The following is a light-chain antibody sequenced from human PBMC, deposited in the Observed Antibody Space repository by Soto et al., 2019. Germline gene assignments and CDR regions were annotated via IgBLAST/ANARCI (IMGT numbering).Light chain of an antibody. V-gene: IGLV2-14*01. CDR2: EVR. J-gene: IGLJ1*01. Sequence: QSVLTQPPSVSASPGQSITISCTGTTSDYVSWYQQHPGNVPKVLIYEVRKRPSGISNRFSGSKSGNTASLTISGLQAKDEADYYCCSHTSGNSLVFGSGTKVTVL. CDR3: CSHTSGNSLV. CDR1: TSDY.